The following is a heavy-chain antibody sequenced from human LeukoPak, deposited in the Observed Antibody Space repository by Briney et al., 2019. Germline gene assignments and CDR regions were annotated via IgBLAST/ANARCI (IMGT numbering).Heavy chain of an antibody. CDR2: INSGGSAI. J-gene: IGHJ3*02. D-gene: IGHD3-22*01. CDR3: GRGGSSGYNYYAFDI. CDR1: GFTFNSYE. V-gene: IGHV3-48*03. Sequence: PGGSLRLSCAASGFTFNSYEMNWVRQAPGKGLEWVSYINSGGSAIYYADSVKGRFTISRDNARNSLYLQMNSLRAEDTAVYYCGRGGSSGYNYYAFDIWGQGTMVTVSS.